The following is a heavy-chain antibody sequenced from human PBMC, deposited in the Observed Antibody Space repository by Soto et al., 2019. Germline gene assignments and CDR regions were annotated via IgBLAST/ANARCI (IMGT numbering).Heavy chain of an antibody. CDR3: ARDRVRGVFDY. Sequence: GGSLRLSCAASGFTVSSNYMSWVRQAPGKGLEWVSVIYSGGSTYYADSVKGRFTISRDNSKNTLYLQMNSLRAEDTAVYYCARDRVRGVFDYWGQGTLVTVSS. CDR2: IYSGGST. J-gene: IGHJ4*02. CDR1: GFTVSSNY. V-gene: IGHV3-53*01. D-gene: IGHD3-10*01.